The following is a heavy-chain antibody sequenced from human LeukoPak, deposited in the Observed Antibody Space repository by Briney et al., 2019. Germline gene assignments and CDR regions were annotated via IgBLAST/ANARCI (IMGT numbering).Heavy chain of an antibody. CDR3: ARVLHKRNYDSSTYYGY. V-gene: IGHV3-48*01. CDR1: GFTFSSYS. CDR2: ISSSSTTI. J-gene: IGHJ4*02. Sequence: GGSLRLSCAASGFTFSSYSMNWVRQAPGKGLEWVSYISSSSTTIYYADSVKGRFTISRDNAKNSLYLQMNSLRAEDTAVYYCARVLHKRNYDSSTYYGYWGQGTLVTVSS. D-gene: IGHD3-22*01.